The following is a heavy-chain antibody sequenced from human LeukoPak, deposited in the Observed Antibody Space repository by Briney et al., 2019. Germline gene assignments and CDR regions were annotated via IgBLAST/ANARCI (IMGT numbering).Heavy chain of an antibody. CDR2: ISGSGST. D-gene: IGHD6-19*01. CDR3: VKGKRGSSGDFDY. V-gene: IGHV3-23*01. Sequence: PGGSLRLSCAASGFTFSSYAMSWVRQTPGKGLEWVSAISGSGSTYYSDSVKGRFTISRDNSKNTLYLQMNSLRAEDTALYYCVKGKRGSSGDFDYWGQGTLVTVSS. CDR1: GFTFSSYA. J-gene: IGHJ4*02.